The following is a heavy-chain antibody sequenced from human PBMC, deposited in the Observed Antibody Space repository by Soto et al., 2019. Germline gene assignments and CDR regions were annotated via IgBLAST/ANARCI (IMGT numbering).Heavy chain of an antibody. CDR3: ARDNGYCSGGSCSASQDYYYYYGMDV. CDR1: GYTFTSYD. J-gene: IGHJ6*02. CDR2: MNPNSGNT. Sequence: QVQLVQSGAEVKKPGSSVKVSCKASGYTFTSYDINWVRQATGQGLEWLGWMNPNSGNTGYAQKFQGRVTMTRNTSISTAYMELGSLRSEDTAVYYCARDNGYCSGGSCSASQDYYYYYGMDVWGQVTTVTVSS. D-gene: IGHD2-15*01. V-gene: IGHV1-8*01.